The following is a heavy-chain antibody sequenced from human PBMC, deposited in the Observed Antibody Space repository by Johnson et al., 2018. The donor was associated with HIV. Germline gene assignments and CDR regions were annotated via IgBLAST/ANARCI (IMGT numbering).Heavy chain of an antibody. J-gene: IGHJ3*02. CDR3: AKDSDSSSWRYDAFDI. CDR2: IGTAGDT. Sequence: VQLVESGGGLVQPGGSLRLSCAASGFTFSSYDMHWVRQATGKGLEWVSSIGTAGDTYYPGSVKGRFTISRDNAKNSLYLQMNSLRAEDTALYYCAKDSDSSSWRYDAFDIWGQGTMVTVSS. V-gene: IGHV3-13*01. CDR1: GFTFSSYD. D-gene: IGHD6-13*01.